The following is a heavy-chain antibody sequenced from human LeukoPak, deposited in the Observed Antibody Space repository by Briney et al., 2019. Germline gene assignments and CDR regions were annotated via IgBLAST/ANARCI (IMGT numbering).Heavy chain of an antibody. V-gene: IGHV4-30-2*01. CDR1: GGSISSGGYS. D-gene: IGHD1-7*01. CDR3: ARDSGITGTNGWFDP. J-gene: IGHJ5*02. Sequence: SETLSLTCAVSGGSISSGGYSWSWIRQPPGKGLEWIGYIYHSGSTYYNPSLKSRVTISVDRSKNQFSLKLSSVTAADTAVYYCARDSGITGTNGWFDPWGQGTLVTVSS. CDR2: IYHSGST.